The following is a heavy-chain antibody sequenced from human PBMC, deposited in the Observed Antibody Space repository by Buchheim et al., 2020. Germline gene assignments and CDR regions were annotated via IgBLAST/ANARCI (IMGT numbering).Heavy chain of an antibody. CDR3: TRDFEY. CDR1: GFTFSGYT. CDR2: ISVSDSDI. V-gene: IGHV3-48*02. Sequence: DVQLVESGGGLVQPGGSLRLSCAASGFTFSGYTMNWVRQAPGKGPEWLAYISVSDSDIYYADSVRGRFTISRDYAKKSLYLQMNSLREEDTALYYCTRDFEYWGQGTL. J-gene: IGHJ4*02.